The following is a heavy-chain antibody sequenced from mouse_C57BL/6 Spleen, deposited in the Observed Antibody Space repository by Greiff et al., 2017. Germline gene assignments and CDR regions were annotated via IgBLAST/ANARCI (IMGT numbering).Heavy chain of an antibody. V-gene: IGHV1-26*01. CDR3: ARRGYDDDFDY. D-gene: IGHD2-14*01. CDR1: GYTFTDYY. J-gene: IGHJ2*01. Sequence: EVQLQQSGPELVKPGASVKISCKASGYTFTDYYMNWVKQSHGKSLEWIGDINPNNGGTSYNQKFKGKATLTVDKSASTAYMELRSLTSEDSAVYYCARRGYDDDFDYWGQGTTLTVSS. CDR2: INPNNGGT.